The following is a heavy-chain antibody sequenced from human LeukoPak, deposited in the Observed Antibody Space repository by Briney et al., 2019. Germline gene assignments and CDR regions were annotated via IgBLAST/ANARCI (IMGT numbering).Heavy chain of an antibody. V-gene: IGHV3-30*04. CDR2: ISYDGSNK. D-gene: IGHD2-2*01. CDR1: GFTFSSYA. J-gene: IGHJ6*04. Sequence: PGRSLRLSCAASGFTFSSYAMHWVRQAPGKGLEWGAVISYDGSNKYYADSVKGRFTISRDNSKNTLYLQMNSLRAEDTAVYYCEREEPYCSSISCYLGYGMDVWGKGTTVTVSS. CDR3: EREEPYCSSISCYLGYGMDV.